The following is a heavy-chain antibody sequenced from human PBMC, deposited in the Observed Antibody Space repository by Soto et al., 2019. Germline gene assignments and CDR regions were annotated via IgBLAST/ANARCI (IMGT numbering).Heavy chain of an antibody. J-gene: IGHJ6*02. CDR3: ARPRSGSYRLDYYGMDV. CDR1: RYSFASYW. CDR2: IYPGDSDS. D-gene: IGHD3-10*01. Sequence: PGESLKISCKGPRYSFASYWIAWVRQMPGKXLEWMGIIYPGDSDSRYSPSFQGQVTISADKSISTAYLQWSSLKASDTAIYYCARPRSGSYRLDYYGMDVWGQGTTVTVSS. V-gene: IGHV5-51*01.